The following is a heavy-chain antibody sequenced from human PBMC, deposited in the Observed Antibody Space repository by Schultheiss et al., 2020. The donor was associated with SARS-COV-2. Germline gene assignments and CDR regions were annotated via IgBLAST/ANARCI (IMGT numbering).Heavy chain of an antibody. J-gene: IGHJ3*02. CDR2: INHSGST. CDR1: GGSISSSSYY. CDR3: ARWGCSSTSCYYSLRHRGSRAFDI. Sequence: SETLSLTCTISGGSISSSSYYWGWIRQPPGKGLEWIGEINHSGSTNYNPSLKSRVTISVDTSKNQFSLKLSSVTAADTAVYYCARWGCSSTSCYYSLRHRGSRAFDIWGQGTVVTVSS. D-gene: IGHD2-2*01. V-gene: IGHV4-39*07.